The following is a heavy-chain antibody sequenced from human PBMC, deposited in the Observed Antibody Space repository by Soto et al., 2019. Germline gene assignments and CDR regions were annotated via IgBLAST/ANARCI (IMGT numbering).Heavy chain of an antibody. D-gene: IGHD3-16*01. CDR3: ARDSIMWGFDY. V-gene: IGHV4-38-2*02. Sequence: PSETLSLTCTVSGYSISTGSYWGWIRQPPGKGLEWIGSMYFTGSTYNPSLKSRVTISVDTSKNKFSLKLTSVTAADTAVYYCARDSIMWGFDYWGQGTLVTVSS. CDR1: GYSISTGSY. CDR2: MYFTGST. J-gene: IGHJ4*02.